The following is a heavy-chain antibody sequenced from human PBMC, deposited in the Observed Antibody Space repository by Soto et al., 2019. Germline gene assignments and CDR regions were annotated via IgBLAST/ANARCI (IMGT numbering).Heavy chain of an antibody. CDR3: VRGAPSQRSIFGR. V-gene: IGHV1-2*02. J-gene: IGHJ4*02. CDR2: INLNDGGT. CDR1: EYSFGDYY. D-gene: IGHD3-3*01. Sequence: ASVKVSCKASEYSFGDYYLHWLRQAPGQGLEWMGWINLNDGGTNYARKFQGRVTMTSDKSITTVYMELSSLRSDDTAVYYCVRGAPSQRSIFGRWGQGTLVTVSS.